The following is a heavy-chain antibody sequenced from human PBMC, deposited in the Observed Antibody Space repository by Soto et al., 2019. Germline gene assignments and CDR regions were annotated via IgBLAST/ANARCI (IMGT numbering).Heavy chain of an antibody. CDR3: ATSGMLAATGDY. V-gene: IGHV3-11*05. CDR2: ISSSSNYR. J-gene: IGHJ4*02. Sequence: QVQLVESGGGLVKPGGSLRLSCVASGFTFSDYSMNWIRQAPGKGLEWLSYISSSSNYRNYADSVKGRFTISRDNAKNSLYLKMNSLRAEDTAVYYCATSGMLAATGDYWGQGALVTVSS. CDR1: GFTFSDYS. D-gene: IGHD2-15*01.